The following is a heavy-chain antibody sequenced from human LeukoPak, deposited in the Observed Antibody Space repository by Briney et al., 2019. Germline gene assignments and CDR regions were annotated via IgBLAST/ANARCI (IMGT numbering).Heavy chain of an antibody. CDR3: AREGYCSGGSCLYYYYYYMDV. CDR2: IYTSGST. D-gene: IGHD2-15*01. J-gene: IGHJ6*03. V-gene: IGHV4-61*02. Sequence: SETLSLTCTVSGGSISSGSYYWSWIRQPAGKGLEWIGRIYTSGSTNYNPSLKSRVTISVDTSKNQFSLKPSSVTAADTAVYYCAREGYCSGGSCLYYYYYYMDVWGKGTTVTVSS. CDR1: GGSISSGSYY.